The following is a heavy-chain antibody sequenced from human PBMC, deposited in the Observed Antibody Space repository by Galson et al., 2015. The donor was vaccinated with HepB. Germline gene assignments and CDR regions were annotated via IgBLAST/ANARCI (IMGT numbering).Heavy chain of an antibody. CDR3: ARVGSSSWFFDY. CDR2: IIPIFGTA. V-gene: IGHV1-69*13. Sequence: SVKVSCKASGGTFSSYTISWVRQAPGQGLEWMGGIIPIFGTANYAQKFQGRVTITADESTSTAYMELSSLRSEDTAVYYCARVGSSSWFFDYWGQGSLVTVSS. CDR1: GGTFSSYT. D-gene: IGHD6-13*01. J-gene: IGHJ4*02.